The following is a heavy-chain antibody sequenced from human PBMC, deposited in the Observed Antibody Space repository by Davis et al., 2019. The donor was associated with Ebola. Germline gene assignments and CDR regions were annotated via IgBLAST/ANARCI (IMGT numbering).Heavy chain of an antibody. CDR2: IYYSGST. Sequence: MPSETLSLTCTVSGGSISSYYWSWIRQPPGKGLEWIGYIYYSGSTNYNPSLKSRVTISVDTSKNQFSLKLSSVTAADTAVYYCAREGLGAYGDYPLDYWGQGTLVTVSS. D-gene: IGHD4-17*01. CDR3: AREGLGAYGDYPLDY. V-gene: IGHV4-59*01. J-gene: IGHJ4*02. CDR1: GGSISSYY.